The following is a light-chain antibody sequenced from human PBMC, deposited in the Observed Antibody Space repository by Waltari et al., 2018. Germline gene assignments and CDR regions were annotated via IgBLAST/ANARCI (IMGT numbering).Light chain of an antibody. J-gene: IGKJ3*01. Sequence: VTITCRASQDIRNYLAWYQEKPGKAPKVLISAASTLQSGVPSRFSGSGSGTDFTLTISSLQPEDFATYYCQQLNSAFGPGTKVDIK. CDR3: QQLNSA. CDR1: QDIRNY. CDR2: AAS. V-gene: IGKV1-9*01.